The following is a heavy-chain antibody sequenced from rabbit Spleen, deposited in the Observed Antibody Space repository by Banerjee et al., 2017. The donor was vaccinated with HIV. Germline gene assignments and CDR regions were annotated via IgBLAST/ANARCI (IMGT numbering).Heavy chain of an antibody. J-gene: IGHJ6*01. D-gene: IGHD6-1*01. CDR3: ARSYTYGYGGYAYGMNL. CDR2: IYAGSSGST. V-gene: IGHV1S40*01. Sequence: QSLEESGGDLVKPGASLPLTCTASGFSFSSDSYMCWVRQAPGKGLECGACIYAGSSGSTYYANWAKGRLTISKASSTTVTLQMTSLTVADTATYFCARSYTYGYGGYAYGMNLGGPGTLVTVS. CDR1: GFSFSSDSY.